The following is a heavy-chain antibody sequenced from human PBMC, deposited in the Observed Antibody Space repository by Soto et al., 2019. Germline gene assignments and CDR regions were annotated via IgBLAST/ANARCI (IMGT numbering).Heavy chain of an antibody. D-gene: IGHD6-13*01. CDR2: IGGGGITT. CDR3: AKDHLTSGGTFWFDP. CDR1: GFSFSSYP. Sequence: EVQLLESGGDLVQPGGSLRLSCAASGFSFSSYPMIWVRQAPGKGREWVAAIGGGGITTYYSDSVRGRFTISRENSKNTLYLQMSSLRAEDTALYYCAKDHLTSGGTFWFDPWGQGTLVTVSS. J-gene: IGHJ5*02. V-gene: IGHV3-23*01.